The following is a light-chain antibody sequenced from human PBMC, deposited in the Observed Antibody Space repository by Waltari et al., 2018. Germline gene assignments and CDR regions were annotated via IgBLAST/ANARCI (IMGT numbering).Light chain of an antibody. CDR3: CSYAGHSTYV. CDR2: EVS. Sequence: QSALTPPASVSGSPGQPITISCTGTSSDVGNSYLVSWYQQHPGKAPKLMIYEVSQRPSGVSNRFSGSKSGNTASLTISGLQPEDETDYYCCSYAGHSTYVFGTGTKVTVL. V-gene: IGLV2-23*02. J-gene: IGLJ1*01. CDR1: SSDVGNSYL.